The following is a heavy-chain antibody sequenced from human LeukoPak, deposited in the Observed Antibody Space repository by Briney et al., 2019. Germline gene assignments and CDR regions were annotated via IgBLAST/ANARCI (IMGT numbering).Heavy chain of an antibody. CDR3: ARDLVAATQGVYYYGMDV. CDR2: ISSSSSYI. Sequence: GGSLRLSCAASGFTFSSYSMTWVRQAPGKGLEWVSSISSSSSYIYYADSVKGRFTISRDNAKNSLYLQMNSLRAEDTAVYYCARDLVAATQGVYYYGMDVWGQGTTVTVSS. D-gene: IGHD2-15*01. V-gene: IGHV3-21*01. J-gene: IGHJ6*02. CDR1: GFTFSSYS.